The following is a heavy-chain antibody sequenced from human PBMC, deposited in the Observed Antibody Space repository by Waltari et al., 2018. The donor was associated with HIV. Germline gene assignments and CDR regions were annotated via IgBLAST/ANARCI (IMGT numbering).Heavy chain of an antibody. D-gene: IGHD1-26*01. J-gene: IGHJ6*02. Sequence: QVNLVQSGPEVKRPGASVNISCRASGYTFINHDINWVRQAPGQGLEWMGWGNPHSENSAFVYKVEDRVNVTTDVSMSTVYRELTSLTPGDTATYFCARNSSGRGNRVFYYGLDVRGQGTTGTVSS. V-gene: IGHV1-8*01. CDR2: GNPHSENS. CDR3: ARNSSGRGNRVFYYGLDV. CDR1: GYTFINHD.